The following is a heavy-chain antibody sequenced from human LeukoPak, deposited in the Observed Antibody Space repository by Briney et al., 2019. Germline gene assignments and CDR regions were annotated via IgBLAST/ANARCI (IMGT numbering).Heavy chain of an antibody. CDR1: GYTFTSYG. D-gene: IGHD6-13*01. CDR3: ARFWAAAGIDY. Sequence: GASVKVSCKASGYTFTSYGISWVRQAPGQGLDWMGWISAYNGNTNYAQKLQGRVTMTTDTSTSTAYMELRNLTSDDTAVYYCARFWAAAGIDYWGQGTLVSVSS. CDR2: ISAYNGNT. J-gene: IGHJ4*02. V-gene: IGHV1-18*01.